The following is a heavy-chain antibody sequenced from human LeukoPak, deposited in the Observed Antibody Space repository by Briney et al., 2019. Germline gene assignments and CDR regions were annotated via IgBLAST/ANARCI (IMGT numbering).Heavy chain of an antibody. D-gene: IGHD3-10*01. CDR2: INPNSGGT. J-gene: IGHJ4*02. CDR3: ARDNYYGSGSHLVYFDY. CDR1: GYTFTGYY. Sequence: ASVKVSCKASGYTFTGYYMHWVRQAPGQGLEWMGWINPNSGGTNYAQKFQGRVTITADKSTSTAYMELSSLRSEDTAVYYCARDNYYGSGSHLVYFDYWGQGTLVTVSS. V-gene: IGHV1-2*02.